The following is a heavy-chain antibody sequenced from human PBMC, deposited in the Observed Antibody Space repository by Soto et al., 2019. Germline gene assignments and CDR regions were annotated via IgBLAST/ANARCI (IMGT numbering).Heavy chain of an antibody. CDR3: ARDLAAVPRAFDY. CDR2: VYYTGTT. D-gene: IGHD6-13*01. J-gene: IGHJ4*02. Sequence: PXETLSLTCTVSGGSISSYFYIWVRQPPGKGLEWIGSVYYTGTTDYNPSLKSRVTISVDTSKTQFSLNLRSVTAADTAVYYCARDLAAVPRAFDYWGRGTLVTVSS. CDR1: GGSISSYF. V-gene: IGHV4-59*01.